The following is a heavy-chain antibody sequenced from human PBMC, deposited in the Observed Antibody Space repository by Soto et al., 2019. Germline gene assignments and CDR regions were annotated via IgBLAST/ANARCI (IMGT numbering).Heavy chain of an antibody. V-gene: IGHV1-3*01. CDR3: ARDPNDSSAYSPPNYYGRDV. CDR1: GYTFTSYG. CDR2: INAGNGNT. Sequence: ASVKVSCKYSGYTFTSYGIHWVRQAPGQRLEWTGWINAGNGNTKYSEKFQGRVTITRDTSASTAYLERSSLRSEDTAVYYCARDPNDSSAYSPPNYYGRDVGGQGTTVTVS. J-gene: IGHJ6*02. D-gene: IGHD3-22*01.